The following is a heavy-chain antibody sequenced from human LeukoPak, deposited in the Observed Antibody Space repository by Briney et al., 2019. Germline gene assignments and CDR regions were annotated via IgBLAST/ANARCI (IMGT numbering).Heavy chain of an antibody. CDR3: AKMSGSYPAWYLDY. J-gene: IGHJ4*02. CDR2: INSDGSST. CDR1: GFTFSSQA. D-gene: IGHD1-26*01. V-gene: IGHV3-74*01. Sequence: PGGSLRLSCAASGFTFSSQAMSWVRQAPGKGLEWVSRINSDGSSTNNADSVKGRFTISRDNAKNTLFLQMNSLRAEDTAVYYCAKMSGSYPAWYLDYWGQGTLVTVSS.